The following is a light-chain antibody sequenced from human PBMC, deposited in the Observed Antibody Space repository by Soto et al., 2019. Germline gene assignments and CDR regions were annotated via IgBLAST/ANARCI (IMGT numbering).Light chain of an antibody. V-gene: IGKV4-1*01. Sequence: DIVMTQSPDSLAVSLGERATINCKSSQSILANCNNKNCLAWYQHKPGQPPKMLILWASTRESGVPDRFSGSGSGTDFTITISSLQAEDATVYYCQHFFSPPFPFGQGTKLEIK. CDR3: QHFFSPPFP. J-gene: IGKJ2*01. CDR2: WAS. CDR1: QSILANCNNKNC.